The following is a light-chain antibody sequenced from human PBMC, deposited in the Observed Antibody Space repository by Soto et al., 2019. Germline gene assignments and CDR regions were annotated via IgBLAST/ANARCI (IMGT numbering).Light chain of an antibody. Sequence: QSELTQPASVSGSPGPSITISCTGTSSDIGAYNFVSWYQQHPGKAPKLMLYYVNIRPSGVSNRFSGSKSGNTASLTISGLQAEDEADYYCTSWTTSTTMIFGGGTKVTVL. V-gene: IGLV2-14*03. CDR3: TSWTTSTTMI. CDR1: SSDIGAYNF. CDR2: YVN. J-gene: IGLJ2*01.